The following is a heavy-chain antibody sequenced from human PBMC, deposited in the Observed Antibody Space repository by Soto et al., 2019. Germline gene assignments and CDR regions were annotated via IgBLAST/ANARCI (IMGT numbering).Heavy chain of an antibody. V-gene: IGHV6-1*01. CDR2: TYYRSKWYN. CDR1: GYSVSSNSVA. D-gene: IGHD6-19*01. Sequence: PSQTLSLTCAISGYSVSSNSVALNWIRQSPSRGLEWLGRTYYRSKWYNAYSVSVKSRITINPDTSKNQFSLQLKSVTPEDTAVYYCVRDTGSGSGWYGIWGQGTQVTVSS. J-gene: IGHJ4*02. CDR3: VRDTGSGSGWYGI.